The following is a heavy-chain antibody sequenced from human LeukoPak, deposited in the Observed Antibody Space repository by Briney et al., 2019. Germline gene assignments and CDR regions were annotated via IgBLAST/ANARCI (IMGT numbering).Heavy chain of an antibody. D-gene: IGHD3-10*01. V-gene: IGHV4-61*02. CDR2: IYTSGST. Sequence: PSETLSLTCTVSGGSISSGSYYWSWIRQPAGKGLEWIGRIYTSGSTNYNPSLKSRVTISVDTSKNQFSLKLSSVTAADTAMYYCARSSSGSAPYYYMDVWGKGTTVTISS. J-gene: IGHJ6*03. CDR3: ARSSSGSAPYYYMDV. CDR1: GGSISSGSYY.